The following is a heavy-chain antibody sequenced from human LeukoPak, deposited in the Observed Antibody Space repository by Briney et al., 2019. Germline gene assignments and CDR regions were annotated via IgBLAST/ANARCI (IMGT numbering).Heavy chain of an antibody. D-gene: IGHD3-10*01. CDR1: GGSFSGYY. CDR2: INHSGST. Sequence: SETLSLTCAVYGGSFSGYYWSWIRQPPGKGLEWIGEINHSGSTNYNPSLKSRVTISVDTSKNQFSQKLSSVTAADTAVYYCARGPSRRYYGSGSYYYFDYWGQGTLVTVSS. V-gene: IGHV4-34*01. J-gene: IGHJ4*02. CDR3: ARGPSRRYYGSGSYYYFDY.